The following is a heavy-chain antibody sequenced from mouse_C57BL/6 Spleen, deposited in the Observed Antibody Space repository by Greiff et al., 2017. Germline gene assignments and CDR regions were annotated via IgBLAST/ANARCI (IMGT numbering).Heavy chain of an antibody. V-gene: IGHV1-69*01. CDR3: ARGTTVVATNWYFDV. CDR1: GYTFTSYW. J-gene: IGHJ1*03. CDR2: IDPSDSYT. D-gene: IGHD1-1*01. Sequence: QVQLQQPGAELVMPGASVKLSCKASGYTFTSYWMHWVKQRPGQGLEWIGEIDPSDSYTNYNQKFKGKSTLTVAKSSSTAYMQLSSLTSEDSAVYYCARGTTVVATNWYFDVWGTGTTVTVSS.